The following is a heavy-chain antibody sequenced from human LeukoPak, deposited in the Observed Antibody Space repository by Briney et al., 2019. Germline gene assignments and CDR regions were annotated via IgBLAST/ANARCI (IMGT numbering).Heavy chain of an antibody. CDR3: ASPGVVVPEADYYYGMDV. D-gene: IGHD2-2*01. CDR2: INAGNGNT. CDR1: GYTFTSYA. V-gene: IGHV1-3*01. Sequence: ASVKVSCKASGYTFTSYAMHWVRQAPGQRLEWMGWINAGNGNTKYSQKFQGRVTITRDTSASTAYMELSSLRSEDTAVYYCASPGVVVPEADYYYGMDVWGKGTTVTVSS. J-gene: IGHJ6*04.